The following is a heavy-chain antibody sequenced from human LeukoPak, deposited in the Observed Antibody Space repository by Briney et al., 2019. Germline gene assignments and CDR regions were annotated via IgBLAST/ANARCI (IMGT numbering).Heavy chain of an antibody. CDR3: AKFPPPSPPYDSSGYSFFDY. D-gene: IGHD3-22*01. CDR2: ISGSGGST. Sequence: PGGSLRLSCAASGFTFSSYAMSWVRQAPGKGLEWVSAISGSGGSTYYADSVKGRFTISRDNSKNTLYLQMNSLRAEDTAVYYCAKFPPPSPPYDSSGYSFFDYWGQGTLVTVSS. J-gene: IGHJ4*02. V-gene: IGHV3-23*01. CDR1: GFTFSSYA.